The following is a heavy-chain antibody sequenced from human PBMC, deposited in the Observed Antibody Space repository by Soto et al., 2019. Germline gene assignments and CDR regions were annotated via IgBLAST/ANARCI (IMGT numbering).Heavy chain of an antibody. J-gene: IGHJ5*02. Sequence: SETLSLTCAVYGESFSGYYWSWIRQPPGKGLEWIGEINHSGSTNYNPSLKSRVTISVDTSKTQFSLKLSSVTAADTAVYYCARFYRGYSGSERKVAVFAPWGQGTLVTVSS. V-gene: IGHV4-34*01. CDR1: GESFSGYY. D-gene: IGHD3-10*01. CDR3: ARFYRGYSGSERKVAVFAP. CDR2: INHSGST.